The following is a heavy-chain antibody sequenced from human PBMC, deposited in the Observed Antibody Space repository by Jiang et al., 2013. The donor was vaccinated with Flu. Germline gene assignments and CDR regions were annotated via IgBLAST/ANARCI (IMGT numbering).Heavy chain of an antibody. D-gene: IGHD3-10*01. CDR3: ARAGYYGSGSYYSRFDY. CDR1: FTSYG. Sequence: FTSYGISWVRQAPGQGLEWMGWISAYNGNTNYAQKLQGRVTMTTDTSTSTAYMELRSLRSDDTAVYYCARAGYYGSGSYYSRFDYWGQGTLVTVSS. V-gene: IGHV1-18*04. CDR2: ISAYNGNT. J-gene: IGHJ4*02.